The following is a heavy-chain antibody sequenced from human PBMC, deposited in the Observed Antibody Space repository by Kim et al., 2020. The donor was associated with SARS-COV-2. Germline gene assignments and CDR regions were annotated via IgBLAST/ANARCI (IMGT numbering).Heavy chain of an antibody. CDR3: ARDRIVVVPAAIRTGYCSGGSCYSKKPHYYYGMDV. CDR1: GYTFTSYA. D-gene: IGHD2-15*01. V-gene: IGHV1-3*01. CDR2: INAGNGNT. J-gene: IGHJ6*02. Sequence: ASVKVSCKASGYTFTSYAMHWVRQAPGQRLECMGWINAGNGNTKYSQKFQGRVTITRDTSASTAYMELSSLRSEDTAVYYCARDRIVVVPAAIRTGYCSGGSCYSKKPHYYYGMDVWGQGTTVTVSS.